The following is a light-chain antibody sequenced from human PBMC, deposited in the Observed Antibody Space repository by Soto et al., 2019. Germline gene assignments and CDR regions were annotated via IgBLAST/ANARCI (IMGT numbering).Light chain of an antibody. CDR2: KAS. V-gene: IGKV1-5*03. CDR1: QRISNW. Sequence: DIQMTQSPSTLSASVGDRVTITCRASQRISNWLAWYQQKPGKAPKVLIYKASSLESGVPSRFSGSGSGTEVTLTISSLQPDDFATYYCQVYKSYLHTFGQGTKLEIK. CDR3: QVYKSYLHT. J-gene: IGKJ2*01.